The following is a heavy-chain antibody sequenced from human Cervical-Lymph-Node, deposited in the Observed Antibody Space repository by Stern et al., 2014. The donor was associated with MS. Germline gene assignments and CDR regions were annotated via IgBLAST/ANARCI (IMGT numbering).Heavy chain of an antibody. CDR3: ATLTGGGSCFSPYCPDY. Sequence: EMQLVESGGGLVQPGGSLRLSCAASEFTFSKYWMHWVRQVPGKGLVWVSRINSDGSSTSYADSVKGRFTISRDNAKNTVYLQMDSLRADDTAVYYCATLTGGGSCFSPYCPDYWGRGSLVTVSS. J-gene: IGHJ4*02. CDR1: EFTFSKYW. V-gene: IGHV3-74*02. D-gene: IGHD2-15*01. CDR2: INSDGSST.